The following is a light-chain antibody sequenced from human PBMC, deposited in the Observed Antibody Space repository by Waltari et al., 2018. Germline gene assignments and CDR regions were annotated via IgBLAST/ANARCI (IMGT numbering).Light chain of an antibody. CDR2: TAS. Sequence: DTQVTQLPSTLSALVRDHATITFRASATILTSMAWYQQTPGKAPKLLIYTASRLESGVPSRFSGTASGTEFTLTISSLQPDDSATYYCQQYHDYSTFGQGTKLEIK. V-gene: IGKV1-5*03. CDR1: ATILTS. J-gene: IGKJ2*01. CDR3: QQYHDYST.